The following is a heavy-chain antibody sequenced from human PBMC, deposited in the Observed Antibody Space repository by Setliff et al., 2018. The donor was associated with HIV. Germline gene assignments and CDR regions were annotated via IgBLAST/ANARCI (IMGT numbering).Heavy chain of an antibody. V-gene: IGHV3-64D*09. D-gene: IGHD3-22*01. CDR1: GFTFSKYA. CDR2: ISIDGGTA. Sequence: GGSLRLSCSASGFTFSKYAMHWVRQAPGKGLEYVSGISIDGGTAYYAGSVKGRFTTSRDNSKNTLYLQMSSLRVEDTAVYYCARGDSFVYSYVYPDYWGQGTLVTVSS. J-gene: IGHJ4*02. CDR3: ARGDSFVYSYVYPDY.